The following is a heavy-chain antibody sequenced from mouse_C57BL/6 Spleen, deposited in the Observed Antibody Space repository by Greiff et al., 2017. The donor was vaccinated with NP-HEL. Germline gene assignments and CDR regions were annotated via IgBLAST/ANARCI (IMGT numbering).Heavy chain of an antibody. CDR2: IHPNSGST. CDR1: GYTFTSYW. D-gene: IGHD4-1*01. Sequence: VQLQESGAELVKPGASVKLSCKASGYTFTSYWMHWVKQRPGQGLEWIGMIHPNSGSTNYNEKFKSKATLTVDKSSSTAYMQLSSLTSEDSAVYYCARVGANWDFDSWGQGTTLTVSS. J-gene: IGHJ2*01. CDR3: ARVGANWDFDS. V-gene: IGHV1-64*01.